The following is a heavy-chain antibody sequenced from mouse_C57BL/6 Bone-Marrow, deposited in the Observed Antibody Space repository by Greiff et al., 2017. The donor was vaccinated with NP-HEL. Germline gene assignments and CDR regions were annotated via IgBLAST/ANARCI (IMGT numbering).Heavy chain of an antibody. J-gene: IGHJ3*01. CDR1: GFSLSTFGMG. V-gene: IGHV8-8*01. CDR3: ARIALLGGFAY. Sequence: QVTLKESGPGILQPSQTLSLTCSFSGFSLSTFGMGVGWIRQPSGQGLEWLAPIWWDAAPYYNPALTSRLTISKDTSKNQVFLKIANVDTADTATYYCARIALLGGFAYWGQGTLVTVSA. CDR2: IWWDAAP. D-gene: IGHD3-1*01.